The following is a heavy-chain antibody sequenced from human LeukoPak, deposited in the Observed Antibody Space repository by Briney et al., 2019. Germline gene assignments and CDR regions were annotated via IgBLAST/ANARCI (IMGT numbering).Heavy chain of an antibody. D-gene: IGHD3-10*01. Sequence: ASVKVSFKASGYTFTGYYMHWVRQAPGQGLEWMGWINPNSGGTNYAQKFQGRVTMTRDTSISTAYMGLSRLRSDDTAVYYCARARLRGVISSFWFDPWGQGTLVTVSS. V-gene: IGHV1-2*02. CDR3: ARARLRGVISSFWFDP. CDR2: INPNSGGT. J-gene: IGHJ5*02. CDR1: GYTFTGYY.